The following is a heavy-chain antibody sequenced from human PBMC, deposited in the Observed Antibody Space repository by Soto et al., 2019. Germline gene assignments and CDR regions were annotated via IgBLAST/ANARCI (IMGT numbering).Heavy chain of an antibody. CDR2: IHYSGST. CDR1: GGSISGSY. J-gene: IGHJ4*02. CDR3: TGFRRTDAEEYSFDY. Sequence: SETLSLTCTVSGGSISGSYWSWIRQTPGKVLEWVGYIHYSGSTNYNPSLKSRLTMSVDSAKNQFCLQLSSVTAADTAVYFCTGFRRTDAEEYSFDYWGQGALVTVSS. D-gene: IGHD2-15*01. V-gene: IGHV4-59*01.